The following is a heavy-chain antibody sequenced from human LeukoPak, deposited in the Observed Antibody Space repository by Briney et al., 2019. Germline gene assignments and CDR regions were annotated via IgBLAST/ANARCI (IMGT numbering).Heavy chain of an antibody. V-gene: IGHV3-23*01. J-gene: IGHJ3*02. Sequence: GGSLRLSCAASGFTFSSYAMSWVRQAPGKGLEWVSAISGSGGSTYYADSVKGRFTISRDNSKSTLYLRMNSLRAEDTAVYYCAGAPMITFGGVIVEVAFGIWGQGTMVTVSS. CDR1: GFTFSSYA. CDR2: ISGSGGST. D-gene: IGHD3-16*02. CDR3: AGAPMITFGGVIVEVAFGI.